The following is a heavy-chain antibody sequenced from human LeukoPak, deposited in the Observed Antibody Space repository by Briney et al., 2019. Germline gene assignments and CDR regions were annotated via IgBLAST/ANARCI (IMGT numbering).Heavy chain of an antibody. CDR1: GFTFGSYG. CDR3: AKDISGSYFFDY. Sequence: PGGSLRLSCAASGFTFGSYGMHWVRQAPGKGLEWVAFIRYDGSNKYYADSVKGRFTISRDNSKNTLYLQMNSLRAEDTAVYYCAKDISGSYFFDYWGQGTLVTVSS. CDR2: IRYDGSNK. V-gene: IGHV3-30*02. D-gene: IGHD1-26*01. J-gene: IGHJ4*02.